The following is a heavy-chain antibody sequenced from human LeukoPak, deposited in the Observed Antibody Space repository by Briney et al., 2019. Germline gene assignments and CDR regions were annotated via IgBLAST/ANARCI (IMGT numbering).Heavy chain of an antibody. CDR3: AKLNCYGSGSYWSYYYGMDV. CDR2: ISGSGGST. D-gene: IGHD3-10*01. Sequence: PGGSLRLSCAASGFTFSSYAMSWVRQAPGKGLEWVSAISGSGGSTYYADSVKGRFTISRDNSKNTLYLQMNSLRAEDTAVYYCAKLNCYGSGSYWSYYYGMDVWGQGTTVTVSS. J-gene: IGHJ6*02. V-gene: IGHV3-23*01. CDR1: GFTFSSYA.